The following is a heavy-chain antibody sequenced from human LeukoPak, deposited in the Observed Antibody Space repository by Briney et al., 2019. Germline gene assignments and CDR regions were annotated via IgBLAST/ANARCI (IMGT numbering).Heavy chain of an antibody. CDR3: ARAPGYSSGWYRDDY. D-gene: IGHD6-19*01. V-gene: IGHV1-18*01. CDR1: GYTFTSYA. J-gene: IGHJ4*02. CDR2: ISADNGNT. Sequence: ASVKVSCKASGYTFTSYAISWVRQAPGQGLEWMGWISADNGNTDYAQRFQGRVTMTTDTSTSTVYMELSSLRSEDTAVYYCARAPGYSSGWYRDDYWGQGTLVTVSS.